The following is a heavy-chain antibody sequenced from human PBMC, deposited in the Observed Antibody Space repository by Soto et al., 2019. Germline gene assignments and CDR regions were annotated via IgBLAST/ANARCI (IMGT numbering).Heavy chain of an antibody. CDR3: ARLTMIVVVSQYFDY. D-gene: IGHD3-22*01. Sequence: ASVKVSCKASGYTFTSYGISWVRQAPGQGLEWMGWISAYNGNTNYAQKLQGRVTMTTDTSTSTAYMELRSLRSDDTAVYYCARLTMIVVVSQYFDYWGQGTLVTVSS. J-gene: IGHJ4*02. CDR2: ISAYNGNT. CDR1: GYTFTSYG. V-gene: IGHV1-18*01.